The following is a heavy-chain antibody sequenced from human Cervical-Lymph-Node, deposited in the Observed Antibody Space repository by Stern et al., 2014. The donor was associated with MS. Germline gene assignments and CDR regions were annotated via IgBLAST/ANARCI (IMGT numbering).Heavy chain of an antibody. D-gene: IGHD3-9*01. CDR1: GFSFSRYW. CDR3: TGVFGSYDTSEY. Sequence: EVQLVESGGGLVQRGGSLRLSCAASGFSFSRYWMSWVRQAPGKGLEWMANINEDGSQKYYVDSVKGRFPISRDHAQNSLCLQMNTLTVEDTLVYYCTGVFGSYDTSEYWGQGTLVTASS. J-gene: IGHJ4*02. CDR2: INEDGSQK. V-gene: IGHV3-7*01.